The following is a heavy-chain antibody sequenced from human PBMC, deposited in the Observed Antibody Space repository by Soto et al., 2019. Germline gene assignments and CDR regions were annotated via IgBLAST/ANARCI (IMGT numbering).Heavy chain of an antibody. Sequence: QITLKESGPTLVKPTQTLTLTCTFSGFSLSTSGVGVGWIRQPPGKALEWLALIYWDDDKRYSPSLKSRLTITKDTSKNQVVLTVTSMDPVDTATYYCAPRSASIVRGVIADYWGQGTLVTVSS. J-gene: IGHJ4*02. CDR2: IYWDDDK. V-gene: IGHV2-5*02. CDR3: APRSASIVRGVIADY. D-gene: IGHD3-10*01. CDR1: GFSLSTSGVG.